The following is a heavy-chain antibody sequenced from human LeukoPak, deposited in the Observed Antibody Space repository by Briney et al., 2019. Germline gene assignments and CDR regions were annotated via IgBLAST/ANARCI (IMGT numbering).Heavy chain of an antibody. Sequence: PSETLSLTCTVSGGSISSSSYYWGWIRQPPGKGLEWIGSIYYSGSTYYNPSLKSRVTISVDTSKNQFFLKLSSVTAADTALYYCATHSSSWGEFDYWGQGTLVTVSS. J-gene: IGHJ4*02. CDR1: GGSISSSSYY. D-gene: IGHD6-13*01. CDR2: IYYSGST. V-gene: IGHV4-39*01. CDR3: ATHSSSWGEFDY.